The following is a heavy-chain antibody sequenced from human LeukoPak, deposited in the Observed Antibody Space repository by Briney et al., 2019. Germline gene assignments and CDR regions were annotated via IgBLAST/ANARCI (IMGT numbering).Heavy chain of an antibody. CDR2: IYTSGST. D-gene: IGHD3-9*01. V-gene: IGHV4-61*02. CDR3: ARRLGLLTGYYDY. CDR1: GGSISSGSYY. J-gene: IGHJ4*02. Sequence: PSQTLSLTCTVSGGSISSGSYYWSWIRQPAGKGLEWIGRIYTSGSTNYNPSLKSRVTISVDTSKNQFSLKLSSVTAADTAVYYCARRLGLLTGYYDYWGQGTLVTVSS.